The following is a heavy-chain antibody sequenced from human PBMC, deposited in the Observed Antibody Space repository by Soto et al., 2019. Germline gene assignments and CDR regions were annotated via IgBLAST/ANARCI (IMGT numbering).Heavy chain of an antibody. V-gene: IGHV3-30-3*01. CDR3: ARTPLAELYYDILTGYYQPLDY. CDR2: ISYDGSNK. Sequence: GGSLGLSCAASGFTFSSYAMQWVRQAPGKGLEWVAVISYDGSNKYYADSVKGRFTISRDNSKNTLYLQMNSLRAEDTAVYYCARTPLAELYYDILTGYYQPLDYWGQGTLVTVSS. CDR1: GFTFSSYA. J-gene: IGHJ4*02. D-gene: IGHD3-9*01.